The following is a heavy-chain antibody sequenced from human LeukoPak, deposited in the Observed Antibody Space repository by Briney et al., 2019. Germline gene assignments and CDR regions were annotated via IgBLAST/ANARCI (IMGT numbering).Heavy chain of an antibody. CDR1: GFTVSSNY. Sequence: GGSLRLSCAASGFTVSSNYMSWVRQAPGKGLEWVSVIYSGGSTYYADSVKGRFTISRDNSKNTLYLQMNSLRAEDTAVYYCARPGYYYYYGMDVWGQGTTVTVSS. V-gene: IGHV3-66*04. J-gene: IGHJ6*02. CDR3: ARPGYYYYYGMDV. CDR2: IYSGGST.